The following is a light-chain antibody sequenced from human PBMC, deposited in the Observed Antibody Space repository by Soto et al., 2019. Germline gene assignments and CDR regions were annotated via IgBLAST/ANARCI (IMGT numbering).Light chain of an antibody. V-gene: IGKV1-39*01. CDR2: AAS. J-gene: IGKJ5*01. Sequence: DIQMPQSPSSLSASVGDGVTITCRASQDIIRHLNWYQHKPGRAPRLLIYAASTLQSGVPSRFTGSGSGTEFTLTISGLQPEDFATYYCQHSYTVPIAFGQGTRLEIK. CDR3: QHSYTVPIA. CDR1: QDIIRH.